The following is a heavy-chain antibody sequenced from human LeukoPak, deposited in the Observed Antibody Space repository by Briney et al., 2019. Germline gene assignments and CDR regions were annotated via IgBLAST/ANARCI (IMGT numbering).Heavy chain of an antibody. J-gene: IGHJ6*03. CDR2: ISSSSSTI. Sequence: GGSLRLSCAASGFTFSDYYMNWVRQAPGKGLEWVSYISSSSSTIYYADSVKGRFTISRDNAKNSLYLQMNSLRAEDTALYYCARVAYCGGDCYPPYYYYYMDVWGKGTTVTVSS. CDR1: GFTFSDYY. V-gene: IGHV3-11*01. D-gene: IGHD2-21*02. CDR3: ARVAYCGGDCYPPYYYYYMDV.